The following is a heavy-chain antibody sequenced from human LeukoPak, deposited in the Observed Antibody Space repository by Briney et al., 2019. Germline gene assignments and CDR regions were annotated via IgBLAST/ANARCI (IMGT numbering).Heavy chain of an antibody. CDR1: GGSISSYY. D-gene: IGHD2-15*01. J-gene: IGHJ3*02. V-gene: IGHV4-39*01. CDR3: ATNRGTIVVVVAGGDAFDI. CDR2: IYYSGST. Sequence: SETLSLTCTVSGGSISSYYWGWIRQPPGKGLEWIGSIYYSGSTYYNPSLKSRVTISVDTSKNQFSLKLSSVTAADTAVYYCATNRGTIVVVVAGGDAFDIWGQGTMVTVSS.